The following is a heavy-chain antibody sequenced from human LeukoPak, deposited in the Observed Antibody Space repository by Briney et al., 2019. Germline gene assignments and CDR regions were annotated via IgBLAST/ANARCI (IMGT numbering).Heavy chain of an antibody. D-gene: IGHD5-18*01. CDR2: ISWNSGSI. Sequence: GRSLRLSCAASGFTFDDYAMHWVQQAPGKGLEWVSGISWNSGSIGYADSVKGRFTISRDNAKNSLYLQMNSLRAEDTALYYCAKEGGRGYSYGSDAFDIWGQGTMVTVS. V-gene: IGHV3-9*01. J-gene: IGHJ3*02. CDR3: AKEGGRGYSYGSDAFDI. CDR1: GFTFDDYA.